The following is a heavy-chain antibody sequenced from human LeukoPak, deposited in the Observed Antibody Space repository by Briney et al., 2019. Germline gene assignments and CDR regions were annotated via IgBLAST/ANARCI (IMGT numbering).Heavy chain of an antibody. V-gene: IGHV3-21*05. J-gene: IGHJ4*02. Sequence: GGSLRLSCAASGFTFSLYAMNWVRQAPGKGREWVSYIDSGSDDIHYADSVRGRFTISRDNAKNTLHLQMKSLSAEDTAVYYCARDTYQPSLIDSWGQGTLVAVSS. CDR3: ARDTYQPSLIDS. CDR1: GFTFSLYA. CDR2: IDSGSDDI. D-gene: IGHD2-2*01.